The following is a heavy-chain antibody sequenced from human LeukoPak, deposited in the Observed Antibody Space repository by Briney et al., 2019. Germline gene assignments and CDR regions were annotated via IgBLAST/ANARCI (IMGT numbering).Heavy chain of an antibody. CDR1: GFTFSSCA. Sequence: PGGSLRLSCAASGFTFSSCAISWVRRAPGNGLEWVSAISGSGGSTYYADSVKGRFTISRDNSKNTLYLQMNSLRAEDTAVYYCAKAPGSYRPVSFGYWGQGTRVTVSS. V-gene: IGHV3-23*01. D-gene: IGHD3-16*02. CDR3: AKAPGSYRPVSFGY. CDR2: ISGSGGST. J-gene: IGHJ4*02.